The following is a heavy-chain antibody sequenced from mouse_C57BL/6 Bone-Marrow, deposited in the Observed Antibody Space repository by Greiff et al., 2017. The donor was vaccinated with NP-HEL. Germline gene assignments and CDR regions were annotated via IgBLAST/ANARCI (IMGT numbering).Heavy chain of an antibody. J-gene: IGHJ3*01. CDR2: INPGSGGT. CDR1: GYAFTNYL. V-gene: IGHV1-54*01. D-gene: IGHD1-1*01. CDR3: ARDYYYGSAD. Sequence: QVQLQQSGAELVRPGTSVKVSCKASGYAFTNYLIEWVKQRPGQGLEWIGVINPGSGGTNSNEKLKGKATLTADKSSSTGYMQLSSLTSEDSAVYFCARDYYYGSADWGQGTLVTVSA.